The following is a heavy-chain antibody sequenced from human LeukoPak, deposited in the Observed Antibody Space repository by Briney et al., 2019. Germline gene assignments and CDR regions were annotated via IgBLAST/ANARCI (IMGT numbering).Heavy chain of an antibody. V-gene: IGHV4-39*07. J-gene: IGHJ5*02. Sequence: SETLSLTCTVSGCSISSRTYYWGWIRQPPGKGLEWIGSVYYTGGTYHNPSLKSRVTISVDTSKNKFSLKLSSVTAADTAVYYCVRDKHQTTTRPGWFDPWGQGTLVTVSS. CDR3: VRDKHQTTTRPGWFDP. CDR2: VYYTGGT. D-gene: IGHD6-6*01. CDR1: GCSISSRTYY.